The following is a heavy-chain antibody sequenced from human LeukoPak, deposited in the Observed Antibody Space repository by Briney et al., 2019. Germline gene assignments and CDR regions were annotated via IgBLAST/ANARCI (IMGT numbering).Heavy chain of an antibody. CDR1: GGSISSYY. CDR3: ARVAPRRDYYDSSGSIDY. V-gene: IGHV4-59*01. Sequence: PSETLSLTCTVSGGSISSYYWSWIRQPPGKGLEWIGYIYYSGSTNYNPSLKSRVTISVDTSKNQFSLKLSSVTAADTAVYYCARVAPRRDYYDSSGSIDYWGQGTLVTVSS. D-gene: IGHD3-22*01. J-gene: IGHJ4*02. CDR2: IYYSGST.